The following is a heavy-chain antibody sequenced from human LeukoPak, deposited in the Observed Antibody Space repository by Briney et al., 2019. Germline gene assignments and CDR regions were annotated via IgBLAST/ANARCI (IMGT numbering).Heavy chain of an antibody. CDR1: GFTFRNYG. J-gene: IGHJ6*03. Sequence: GGSLRLSCAASGFTFRNYGMHWVRQAPGKGLEWVSAISGSGGSTYYADSVKGRFTISRDNSKNTLYLQMNSLRAEDTAVYYCAKTGGEFVVVPAAGGNYMDVWGKGTTVTVSS. CDR2: ISGSGGST. V-gene: IGHV3-23*01. CDR3: AKTGGEFVVVPAAGGNYMDV. D-gene: IGHD2-2*01.